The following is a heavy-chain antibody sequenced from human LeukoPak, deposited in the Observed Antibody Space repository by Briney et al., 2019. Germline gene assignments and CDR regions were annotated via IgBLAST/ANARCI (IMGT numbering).Heavy chain of an antibody. J-gene: IGHJ4*02. D-gene: IGHD6-19*01. CDR3: ARTVPGHPDDYFDY. CDR2: MNQDGSAI. V-gene: IGHV3-7*01. CDR1: GFTFSTYW. Sequence: GGFLRLSCAASGFTFSTYWMSWVRQAPGKGLERVAHMNQDGSAIYSIDSVKGRFTISRDNDKNSLYLHMSGLTVADTAVYYCARTVPGHPDDYFDYWGQGTLVTVSS.